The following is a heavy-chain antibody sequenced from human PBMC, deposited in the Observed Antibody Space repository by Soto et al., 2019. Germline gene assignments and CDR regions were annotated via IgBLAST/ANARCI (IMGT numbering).Heavy chain of an antibody. CDR3: ARVERGTATTVVDAFDI. V-gene: IGHV4-34*01. J-gene: IGHJ3*02. D-gene: IGHD1-1*01. CDR1: GGFVSSGSYY. CDR2: MSHSGGT. Sequence: QVQLQQWGAGLLKPSETLSLTCAVYGGFVSSGSYYWSWIRQPPGKGLEWIGEMSHSGGTHFNPSRKRRVTTSVDTSKIQFSLKMSSVTAADTALYYCARVERGTATTVVDAFDIWGPGTMVTVSS.